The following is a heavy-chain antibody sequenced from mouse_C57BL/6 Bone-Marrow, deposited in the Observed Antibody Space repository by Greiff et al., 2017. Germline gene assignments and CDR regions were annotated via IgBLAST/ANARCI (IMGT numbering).Heavy chain of an antibody. CDR3: ARGAY. Sequence: EVQLQESGPGLVKPSQSLSLTCSVTGYSITSGYYWNWIRQFPGNKLEWMGYISYDGSNNYNPSLKNRISITRDTSKNQFFLKLNSVTTEDTATDYCARGAYWGQGTLVTVSA. J-gene: IGHJ3*01. CDR1: GYSITSGYY. V-gene: IGHV3-6*01. CDR2: ISYDGSN.